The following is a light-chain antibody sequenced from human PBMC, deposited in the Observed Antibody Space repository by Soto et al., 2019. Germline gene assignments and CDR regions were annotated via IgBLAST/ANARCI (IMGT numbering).Light chain of an antibody. Sequence: SALTQPASVSGPPGQSITISCTGTSSDVGGYNYVSWYQQHLGKAPKLMIYEVSNRPSGVSNRFSGSKSGNTASLTISGLQAEDEADYYCSSYTSSSAYVFVTGTKLTVL. CDR1: SSDVGGYNY. CDR2: EVS. CDR3: SSYTSSSAYV. V-gene: IGLV2-14*01. J-gene: IGLJ1*01.